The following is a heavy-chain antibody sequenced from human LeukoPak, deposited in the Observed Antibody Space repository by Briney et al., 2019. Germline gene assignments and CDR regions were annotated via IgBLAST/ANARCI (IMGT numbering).Heavy chain of an antibody. CDR1: GGSNSSYC. J-gene: IGHJ3*02. D-gene: IGHD3-9*01. V-gene: IGHV4-4*07. CDR3: ARVKIFNWLSYGDDAFDS. Sequence: SETLSLTCTVSGGSNSSYCWSWIRQPAGKGLEWIGRIYTSGSTNYNPSLKSRVTMSVDTSKNQFSLKLSSVTAADTAVYYCARVKIFNWLSYGDDAFDSCGQGTMVTVSS. CDR2: IYTSGST.